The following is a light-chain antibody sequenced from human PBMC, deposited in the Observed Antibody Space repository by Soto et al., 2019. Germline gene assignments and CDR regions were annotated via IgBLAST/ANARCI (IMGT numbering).Light chain of an antibody. CDR3: SSYTTSNTRQIV. CDR2: DVT. J-gene: IGLJ1*01. V-gene: IGLV2-14*03. Sequence: QSALTPPASLSGSPGQSITISCPGTSSDVCGYNYVSWYQHHPGKAPKLIIYDVTNRPSGVSNPFSGSKSGNTASLTISGLQPEDEADYYCSSYTTSNTRQIVFGTGTKVTVL. CDR1: SSDVCGYNY.